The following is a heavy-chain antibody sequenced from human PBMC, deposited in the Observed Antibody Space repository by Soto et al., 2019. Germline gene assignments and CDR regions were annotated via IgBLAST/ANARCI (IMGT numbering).Heavy chain of an antibody. CDR1: GFSLSTSGMC. J-gene: IGHJ4*02. CDR3: ARTRYHYDGRSAVYYFDY. Sequence: SGPTLVNPTQTLTLTCTFPGFSLSTSGMCVSWIRQPPGKALEWLALIDWDDDKDYSTSLKTRLTISKDTTKNQVVLTMTSMDPVDTATYYCARTRYHYDGRSAVYYFDYWGQGTLVTAPQ. CDR2: IDWDDDK. V-gene: IGHV2-70*01. D-gene: IGHD3-22*01.